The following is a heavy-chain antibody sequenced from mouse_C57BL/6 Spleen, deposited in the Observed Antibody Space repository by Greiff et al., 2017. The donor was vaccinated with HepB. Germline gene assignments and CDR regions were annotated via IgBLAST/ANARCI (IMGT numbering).Heavy chain of an antibody. D-gene: IGHD1-1*01. CDR2: IDPENGDT. J-gene: IGHJ3*01. CDR1: GFNIKDDY. V-gene: IGHV14-4*01. Sequence: EVQLQQSGAELVRPGASVKLSCTASGFNIKDDYMHWVKQRPEQGLEWIGWIDPENGDTEYASKFQGKATIPADTSSNTAYLQLSSLTSEDTAVYYCTTGITRAYWGQVTLVTVSA. CDR3: TTGITRAY.